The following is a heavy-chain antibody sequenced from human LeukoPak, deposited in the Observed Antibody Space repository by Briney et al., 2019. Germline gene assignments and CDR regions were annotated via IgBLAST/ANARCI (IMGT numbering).Heavy chain of an antibody. Sequence: GGSLKLSCAASGFTFNIYAMSWVRQAPGKGLEWVSSITSRGPGTFYADSVKGRFTISRDNSESTLYLQMKRLRAEDTAVYYCAKNRPNYYDSSGHYYRRNGDYWGQGSLVTVSS. J-gene: IGHJ4*02. CDR1: GFTFNIYA. CDR3: AKNRPNYYDSSGHYYRRNGDY. CDR2: ITSRGPGT. D-gene: IGHD3-22*01. V-gene: IGHV3-23*01.